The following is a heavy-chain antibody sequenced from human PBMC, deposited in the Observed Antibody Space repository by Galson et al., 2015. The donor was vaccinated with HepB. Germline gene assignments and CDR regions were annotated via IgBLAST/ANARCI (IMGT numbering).Heavy chain of an antibody. J-gene: IGHJ4*02. D-gene: IGHD3-22*01. CDR3: AKDSSGYDDLDY. CDR2: ISYDGSNK. Sequence: SLRLSCAASGFTFSSYGMHWVRQAPGKGLEWVAVISYDGSNKYYADSVKGRFTISRDNSKNTLYLQMNSLRAEDTAVYYCAKDSSGYDDLDYWGQGTLVTVSS. CDR1: GFTFSSYG. V-gene: IGHV3-30*18.